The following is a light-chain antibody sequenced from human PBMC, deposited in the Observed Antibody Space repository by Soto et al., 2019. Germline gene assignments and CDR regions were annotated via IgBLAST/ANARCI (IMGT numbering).Light chain of an antibody. CDR1: QSVSRNS. CDR2: GAS. Sequence: EIVLTQSPGTLSLSPGERATLSCRASQSVSRNSLAWYQQQPGQAPRLLIYGASSRATDIPDRFSGSGSGTDFTLIVSRLEPEDFAVYFYKKYGTSPPTFGPGTRVAIK. J-gene: IGKJ3*01. V-gene: IGKV3-20*01. CDR3: KKYGTSPPT.